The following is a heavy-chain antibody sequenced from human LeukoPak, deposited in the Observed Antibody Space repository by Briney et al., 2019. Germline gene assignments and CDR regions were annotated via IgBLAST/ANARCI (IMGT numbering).Heavy chain of an antibody. CDR3: ARKSVAVAARWFDP. CDR1: GFTFSSYS. J-gene: IGHJ5*02. CDR2: ISSSSSYI. V-gene: IGHV3-21*01. D-gene: IGHD6-19*01. Sequence: GGSLRLSCAASGFTFSSYSMKWVRQAPGKGLDCDSSISSSSSYIYYADSVKGRFTISRDNAKNSLYLQMNSLRAEDTAVYYCARKSVAVAARWFDPWGQGTLVTVSS.